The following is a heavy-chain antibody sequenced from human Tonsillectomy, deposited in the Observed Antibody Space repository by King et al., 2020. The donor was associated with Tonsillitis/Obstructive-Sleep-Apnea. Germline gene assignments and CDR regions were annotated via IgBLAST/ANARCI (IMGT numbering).Heavy chain of an antibody. CDR3: ARLRDSGTTYAQ. J-gene: IGHJ4*02. Sequence: VQLVESGGDLVQPGGSLRLSCAASGFTFSNYWMSWVRQAPGKGLEGVATLNKDGGGKHYVDSVKGRFTISRDNDKNSLYVQMNSLRFEDTSVYYCARLRDSGTTYAQWGQGTLVTVSS. CDR1: GFTFSNYW. D-gene: IGHD1-14*01. V-gene: IGHV3-7*01. CDR2: LNKDGGGK.